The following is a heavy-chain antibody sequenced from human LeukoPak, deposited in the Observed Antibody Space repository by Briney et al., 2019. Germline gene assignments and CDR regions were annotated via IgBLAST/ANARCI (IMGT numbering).Heavy chain of an antibody. Sequence: GESLKISCKGSGYSFTSYWIGWVRQMPGKGLEWMGIIYPGDSDTRYSPSFQGQVTISADKSISTAYLQWSSLKASDTAMYYCARDQAWGPGIAAAALDAFDIWGQGTMVTVSS. CDR1: GYSFTSYW. V-gene: IGHV5-51*01. CDR3: ARDQAWGPGIAAAALDAFDI. D-gene: IGHD6-13*01. CDR2: IYPGDSDT. J-gene: IGHJ3*02.